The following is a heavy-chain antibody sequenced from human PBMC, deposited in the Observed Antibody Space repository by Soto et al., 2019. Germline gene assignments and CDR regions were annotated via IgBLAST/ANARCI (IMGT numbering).Heavy chain of an antibody. CDR1: GFTVSSNY. D-gene: IGHD3-10*01. CDR3: AKNLGESKGPFDS. Sequence: GGSLRLSCAASGFTVSSNYMSWVRQAPGKGLEWVSVIYSGGSTYYADSLKGRFTISRDNSKNTLYLQMNRLRAEDTAVYYCAKNLGESKGPFDSWGQGTLVTVSS. J-gene: IGHJ4*02. CDR2: IYSGGST. V-gene: IGHV3-66*01.